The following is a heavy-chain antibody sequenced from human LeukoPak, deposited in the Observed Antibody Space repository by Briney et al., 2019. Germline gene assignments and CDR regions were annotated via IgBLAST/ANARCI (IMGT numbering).Heavy chain of an antibody. V-gene: IGHV1-8*03. CDR1: GYTFTSYD. Sequence: ASVKVSCKASGYTFTSYDINWVRQATGQGLEWMGWMNPNSGNTGYAQKFQGRVTITRNTSISTAYMELSSLRSEDTAVYYCARWVPAAHDAFDIWGQGTMVTVSS. CDR2: MNPNSGNT. D-gene: IGHD2-2*01. CDR3: ARWVPAAHDAFDI. J-gene: IGHJ3*02.